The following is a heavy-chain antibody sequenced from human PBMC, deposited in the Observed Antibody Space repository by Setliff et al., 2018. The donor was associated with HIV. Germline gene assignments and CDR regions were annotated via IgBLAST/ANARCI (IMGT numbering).Heavy chain of an antibody. D-gene: IGHD3-22*01. Sequence: VASVKVSCKASGYTFTAYYMHWVRQAPGQGLEWMGWIYPNSGGTKYAQKFQGRVTMTRDTSISTAYMELSRLRSDDTAVYYCARENSGYRAFDYWGQATLVTVSS. CDR1: GYTFTAYY. CDR3: ARENSGYRAFDY. V-gene: IGHV1-2*02. CDR2: IYPNSGGT. J-gene: IGHJ4*02.